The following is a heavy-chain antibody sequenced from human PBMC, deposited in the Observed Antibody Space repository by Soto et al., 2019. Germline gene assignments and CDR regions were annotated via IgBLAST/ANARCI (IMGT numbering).Heavy chain of an antibody. V-gene: IGHV4-39*01. J-gene: IGHJ5*02. CDR3: SCTSAWFGDWFDP. CDR2: IYFSGST. CDR1: GGSISSRNYY. D-gene: IGHD3-10*01. Sequence: QLQLQESGPGLVKPSETLSLTCTVSGGSISSRNYYWGWIRQPPGKGLEWIGSIYFSGSTYYNPSLKSRVTISADTSKNQFSLKLTSVTAADTAVYYCSCTSAWFGDWFDPWGQGTLVTVSS.